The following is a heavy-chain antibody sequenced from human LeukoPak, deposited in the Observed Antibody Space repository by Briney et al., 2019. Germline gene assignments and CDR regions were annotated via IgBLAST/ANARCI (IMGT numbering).Heavy chain of an antibody. J-gene: IGHJ5*02. CDR2: IYTSGST. D-gene: IGHD3-9*01. CDR1: GGSISSYY. Sequence: SETLSLTCTVSGGSISSYYWSWIRQPAGKGLEWIGCIYTSGSTNYNPSLKSRVTMSVDTSKNQFSLKLSSVTAADTAVYYCARDVLRYFDWLSGGGNWFDPWGQGTLVTVSS. CDR3: ARDVLRYFDWLSGGGNWFDP. V-gene: IGHV4-4*07.